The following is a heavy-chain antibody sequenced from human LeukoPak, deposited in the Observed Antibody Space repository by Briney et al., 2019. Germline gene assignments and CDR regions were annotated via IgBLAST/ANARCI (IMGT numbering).Heavy chain of an antibody. V-gene: IGHV3-23*01. CDR2: ISGSGGST. CDR1: GFTFSSDA. Sequence: GGSLRLSCAASGFTFSSDAMSWVRQAPGKGLEWVSAISGSGGSTYYADSVKGRFTISRDNSKNTLYLQMNSLRAEDTAVYYCAKANDHYYDSSGYYYDWGQGTLVTVSS. CDR3: AKANDHYYDSSGYYYD. J-gene: IGHJ4*02. D-gene: IGHD3-22*01.